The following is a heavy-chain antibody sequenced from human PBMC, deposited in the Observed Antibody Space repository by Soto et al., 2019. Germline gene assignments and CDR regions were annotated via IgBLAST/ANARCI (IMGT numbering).Heavy chain of an antibody. J-gene: IGHJ1*01. CDR3: SSEAVAGNLDH. V-gene: IGHV3-30-3*01. D-gene: IGHD6-19*01. CDR1: GFTFSSYA. Sequence: QVQLVESGGGVVQPGRSLRLSCAASGFTFSSYAMHWVRQAPGKGLEWVAVISYDGSNKYYADSVKGRFTISRDNSKNTLYLQMNSLRAEDTAVYYCSSEAVAGNLDHWGQGTLVTVAS. CDR2: ISYDGSNK.